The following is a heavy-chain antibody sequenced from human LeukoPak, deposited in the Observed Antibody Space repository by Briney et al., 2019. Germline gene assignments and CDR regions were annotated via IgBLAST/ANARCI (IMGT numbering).Heavy chain of an antibody. D-gene: IGHD1-26*01. J-gene: IGHJ3*02. CDR3: ARDSGATWAFDI. V-gene: IGHV4-59*13. CDR1: GGSISNYY. CDR2: VHYSGST. Sequence: SETLSLTCTVSGGSISNYYWSWIRQPPGKGLEWIGYVHYSGSTNYNPSLKSRVTISVDTSETQFSLKLRSVTAADTAVYYCARDSGATWAFDIWGQGTMVIVSS.